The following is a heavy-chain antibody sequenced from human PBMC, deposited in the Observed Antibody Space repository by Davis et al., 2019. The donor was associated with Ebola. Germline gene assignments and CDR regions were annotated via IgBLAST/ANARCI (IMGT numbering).Heavy chain of an antibody. CDR3: ARHSLGYSYLFDY. D-gene: IGHD5-18*01. V-gene: IGHV4-59*08. J-gene: IGHJ4*02. CDR2: LYHGGGT. Sequence: GSLRLSCTVSGGYISGYYWSWIRQPPGKGLEWIGNLYHGGGTNYNSSLSSRVTISLDTSKNQLSLKLTSVTAADTAIYYCARHSLGYSYLFDYWGQGTLVTVSS. CDR1: GGYISGYY.